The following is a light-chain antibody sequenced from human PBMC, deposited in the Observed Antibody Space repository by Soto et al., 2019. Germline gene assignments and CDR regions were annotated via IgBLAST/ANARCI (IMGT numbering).Light chain of an antibody. V-gene: IGKV3-15*01. Sequence: EIVMTQSPATLSVSPGEGATLSCKASQNVYNNLAWYQQRPGQPPRLLISDPSTRATGISARFSGSGYGTEFTLTISSLQSEDFAVYFCQQCRNWPLTFGGGTKVEIK. J-gene: IGKJ4*01. CDR3: QQCRNWPLT. CDR1: QNVYNN. CDR2: DPS.